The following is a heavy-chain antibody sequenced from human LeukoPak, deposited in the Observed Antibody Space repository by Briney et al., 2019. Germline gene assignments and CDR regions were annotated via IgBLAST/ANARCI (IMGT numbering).Heavy chain of an antibody. CDR2: ISGSGGST. V-gene: IGHV3-23*01. J-gene: IGHJ4*02. D-gene: IGHD5-18*01. Sequence: GGSLRLSCAAPGFTFSSYAMSWVRQAPGKGLEWVSAISGSGGSTYYADSVKGRFTISRDNSKKTVYVQMNSLRAEDTAMYYCARSFYSYGYTDYWGQGTLVTVSS. CDR3: ARSFYSYGYTDY. CDR1: GFTFSSYA.